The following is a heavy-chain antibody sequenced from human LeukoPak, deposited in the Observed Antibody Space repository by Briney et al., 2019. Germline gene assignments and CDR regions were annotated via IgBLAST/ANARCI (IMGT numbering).Heavy chain of an antibody. V-gene: IGHV4-4*02. CDR1: GFTFSSYSM. D-gene: IGHD3-10*01. CDR2: IFHSGTA. CDR3: ARGELLWFGELSGYGMDV. Sequence: GSLRLSCAASGFTFSSYSMNWVRQSPGKGLEWIGDIFHSGTANYNPSLKSRITVSVDKSRNQFSLTLSSVTAADTAVYYCARGELLWFGELSGYGMDVWGQGTTVTVSS. J-gene: IGHJ6*02.